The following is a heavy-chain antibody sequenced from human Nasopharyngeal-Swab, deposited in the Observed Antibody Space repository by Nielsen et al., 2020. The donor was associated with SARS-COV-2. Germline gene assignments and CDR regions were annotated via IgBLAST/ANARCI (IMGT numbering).Heavy chain of an antibody. CDR1: GGSNSSSSYY. D-gene: IGHD2-8*01. CDR3: ARHSRVLDY. V-gene: IGHV4-39*01. CDR2: IYYSGST. J-gene: IGHJ4*02. Sequence: SETLSLTCTVSGGSNSSSSYYWGWIRQPPGKGLEWIGSIYYSGSTYYNPSLKSRVTISVDTSKNQFSLKLSSVTAADTAVYYCARHSRVLDYWGQGTLVTVSS.